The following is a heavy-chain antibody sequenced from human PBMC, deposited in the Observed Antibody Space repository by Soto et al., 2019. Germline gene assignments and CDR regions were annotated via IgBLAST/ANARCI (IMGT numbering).Heavy chain of an antibody. CDR2: ISYSGIT. V-gene: IGHV4-61*03. CDR1: EGNGIGRGCR. J-gene: IGHJ4*02. CDR3: ARRSSSGFDS. Sequence: SEPQSLPWSVFEGNGIGRGCRRILIRQPPGKRLEWSGYISYSGITHYSPSLKRRGARAVDTSKNHFSLKLSSVTAADTAVYYCARRSSSGFDSWGQGTLVTVS. D-gene: IGHD3-3*01.